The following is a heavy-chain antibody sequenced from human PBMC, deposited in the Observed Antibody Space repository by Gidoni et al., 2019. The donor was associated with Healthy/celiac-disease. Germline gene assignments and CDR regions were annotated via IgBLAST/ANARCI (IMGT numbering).Heavy chain of an antibody. Sequence: QVQLQESGPGLVKPSQTLSLPCTVSGGSISSCGYYWSWIREHPGKGLEWIGDIYYSGSTYYNPSLNVLVPISVDTSKNQFSLKLSSVTAADTAVYYCARNYYVSLTGHPYAWFDPWGQGTLVTVSS. CDR1: GGSISSCGYY. CDR2: IYYSGST. D-gene: IGHD3-9*01. CDR3: ARNYYVSLTGHPYAWFDP. V-gene: IGHV4-31*01. J-gene: IGHJ5*02.